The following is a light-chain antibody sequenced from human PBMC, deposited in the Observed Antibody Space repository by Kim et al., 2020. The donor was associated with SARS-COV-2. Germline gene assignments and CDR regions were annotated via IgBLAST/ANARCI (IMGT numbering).Light chain of an antibody. Sequence: GQSITISSTGTSSLVGDYNYVSWYQQHPDKAPKLIIYDVTYRPSGVSTHFSGSKSGNTASLTISGLQAADEADYYCTSYTGADTVVFGGGTQLTVL. CDR1: SSLVGDYNY. V-gene: IGLV2-14*03. CDR2: DVT. CDR3: TSYTGADTVV. J-gene: IGLJ2*01.